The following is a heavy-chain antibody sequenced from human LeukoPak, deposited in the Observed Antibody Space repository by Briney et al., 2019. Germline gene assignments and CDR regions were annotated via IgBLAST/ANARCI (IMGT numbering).Heavy chain of an antibody. V-gene: IGHV3-23*01. D-gene: IGHD3-9*01. CDR3: AKEGGYFDWPFTFDY. CDR2: ISASDGSA. Sequence: PGGSLRLSCAASGFTFSSYGMSWVRQAPGKGLEWVSGISASDGSAYYADSVKGRFSISRDNSKNTLYLQMSSLRAEDTALYYCAKEGGYFDWPFTFDYWGQGTLVTVSS. J-gene: IGHJ4*02. CDR1: GFTFSSYG.